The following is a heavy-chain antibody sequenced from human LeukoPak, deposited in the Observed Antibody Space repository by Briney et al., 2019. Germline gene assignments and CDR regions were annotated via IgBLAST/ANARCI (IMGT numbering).Heavy chain of an antibody. V-gene: IGHV4-59*08. CDR3: ARHRIAAADDAFEI. CDR1: GGSISSYY. Sequence: SETLSLTCTVSGGSISSYYWTWIRQPPGKGLEWIGYIYYSGSTYYNPSLKSRVTISVDTSKNLFSLNLSSVTAADTAIYYCARHRIAAADDAFEIWGQGTMVTVSS. CDR2: IYYSGST. D-gene: IGHD6-13*01. J-gene: IGHJ3*02.